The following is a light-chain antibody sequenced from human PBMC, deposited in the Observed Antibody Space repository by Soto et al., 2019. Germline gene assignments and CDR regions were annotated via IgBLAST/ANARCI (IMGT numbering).Light chain of an antibody. CDR3: QQLNSFPLP. J-gene: IGKJ3*01. V-gene: IGKV1-9*01. CDR2: GAS. CDR1: QGISSF. Sequence: IQLTQSPSSLSASVGDRVTITCRASQGISSFLAWYQQKPGKAPKLPIYGASTLQSGVPSRFSGSGSGTDFTLTIGSRQPEDFATYYRQQLNSFPLPFGPGTKVDIK.